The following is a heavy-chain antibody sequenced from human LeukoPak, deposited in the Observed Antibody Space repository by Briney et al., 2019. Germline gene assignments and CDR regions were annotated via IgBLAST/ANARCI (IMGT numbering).Heavy chain of an antibody. J-gene: IGHJ4*02. Sequence: ASVKVSCKASGYTFSNFDISWVRQAPGQGLEWMARICTDNGNTDYAQKFQGRVTMTTDTSTNTAYMEMRSLTSDDTAVYYCARDGAHCGSANCYFDNWGQGTLVIVSS. CDR2: ICTDNGNT. CDR3: ARDGAHCGSANCYFDN. CDR1: GYTFSNFD. V-gene: IGHV1-18*01. D-gene: IGHD2-2*01.